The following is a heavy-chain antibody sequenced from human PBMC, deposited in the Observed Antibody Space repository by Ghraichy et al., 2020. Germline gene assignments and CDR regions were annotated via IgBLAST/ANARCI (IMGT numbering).Heavy chain of an antibody. D-gene: IGHD3-3*01. Sequence: SQTLSLTCTVSGGSISSYYWSWIRQPPGKGLEWIGYIYYSGSTNYNPSLKSRVTISVDTSKNQFSLKLSSVTAADTAVYYCARGETFPEYYDFWSGYYIGTWFDPWGQGTLVTVSS. CDR3: ARGETFPEYYDFWSGYYIGTWFDP. J-gene: IGHJ5*02. CDR1: GGSISSYY. V-gene: IGHV4-59*01. CDR2: IYYSGST.